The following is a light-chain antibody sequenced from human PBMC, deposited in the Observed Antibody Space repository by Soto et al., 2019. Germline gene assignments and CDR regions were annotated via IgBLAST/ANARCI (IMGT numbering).Light chain of an antibody. V-gene: IGKV3-15*01. CDR1: QSVGNT. CDR2: GAS. CDR3: QQYNNWPLT. J-gene: IGKJ4*01. Sequence: EIAMTQSPATLSVSPGERATLSCRASQSVGNTLAWYQKKPGQAPRLLVYGASSRATGIPARFSGSGSGTEFILTISSLQSEDFAVNYCQQYNNWPLTFGGGTKV.